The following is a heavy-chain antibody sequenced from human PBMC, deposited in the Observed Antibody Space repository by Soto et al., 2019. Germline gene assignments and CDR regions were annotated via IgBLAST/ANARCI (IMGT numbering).Heavy chain of an antibody. V-gene: IGHV1-46*03. Sequence: QVQLVQPGAEVKKPGASVKFSCKASGYIFTNFSIHWVRQAPGQGLEWIGIINPNGGSTNYAQNFQGRVTMTRDTSTSTVYMDLSSLRSEDTAVYYCTRGLASGDYWGQGTLITVSS. J-gene: IGHJ4*02. CDR2: INPNGGST. D-gene: IGHD6-6*01. CDR1: GYIFTNFS. CDR3: TRGLASGDY.